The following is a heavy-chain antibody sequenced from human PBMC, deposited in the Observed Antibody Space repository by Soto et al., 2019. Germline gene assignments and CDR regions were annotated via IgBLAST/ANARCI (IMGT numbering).Heavy chain of an antibody. Sequence: GESLKISCKGSGYSFTSYWISWVRQMPGKGLEWMGRIDPSDSYTNYSPSFQGHVTISADKSISTAYPQWSSLKASDTAMYYCARDSYCSGGSCYSYYYYGMDVWGQGTTVTSP. CDR3: ARDSYCSGGSCYSYYYYGMDV. CDR2: IDPSDSYT. V-gene: IGHV5-10-1*01. J-gene: IGHJ6*02. D-gene: IGHD2-15*01. CDR1: GYSFTSYW.